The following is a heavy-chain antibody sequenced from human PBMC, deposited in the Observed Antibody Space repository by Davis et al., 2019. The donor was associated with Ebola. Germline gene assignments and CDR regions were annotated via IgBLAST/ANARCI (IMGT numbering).Heavy chain of an antibody. CDR3: ARWARVNYYDSSGYYHFDY. J-gene: IGHJ4*02. V-gene: IGHV3-74*01. D-gene: IGHD3-22*01. CDR1: GFTFSSYW. CDR2: INSDGSST. Sequence: HTGGSLRLSCAASGFTFSSYWMHWVRQAPGKGLVWVTRINSDGSSTSYADSVKGRFTISRDNAKNTLYLQMNSLRAEDTAVYYCARWARVNYYDSSGYYHFDYWGQGTLVTVSS.